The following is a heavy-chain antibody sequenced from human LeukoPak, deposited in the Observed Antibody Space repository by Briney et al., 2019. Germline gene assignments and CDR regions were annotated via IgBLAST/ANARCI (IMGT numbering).Heavy chain of an antibody. V-gene: IGHV4-39*01. CDR1: GGSISSSGYY. CDR2: IYYSGST. D-gene: IGHD1-26*01. CDR3: ARHEYSGSYYGLSWFDP. J-gene: IGHJ5*02. Sequence: PSETLSLTCTVSGGSISSSGYYWGWIRQPPGKGLEWIASIYYSGSTYYNPSLKSRVTISVDTSKNQLSLKLSSLTAADTTVYYCARHEYSGSYYGLSWFDPWGQGTLVTVSS.